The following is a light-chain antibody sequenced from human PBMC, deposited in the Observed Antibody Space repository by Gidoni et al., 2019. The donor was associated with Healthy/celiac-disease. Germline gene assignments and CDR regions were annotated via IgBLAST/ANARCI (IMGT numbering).Light chain of an antibody. CDR3: QKYYSTPIT. V-gene: IGKV4-1*01. J-gene: IGKJ4*02. CDR2: WAS. Sequence: DILIPHSPDSLAVSLGERATINCKSSQRVLYSSNNKNYLAWYQQKPGQPPKLLIYWASTRESGVPDRFSGSGSGTDFTLTISSLQAEDVAVYYCQKYYSTPITFGGGTKVEIK. CDR1: QRVLYSSNNKNY.